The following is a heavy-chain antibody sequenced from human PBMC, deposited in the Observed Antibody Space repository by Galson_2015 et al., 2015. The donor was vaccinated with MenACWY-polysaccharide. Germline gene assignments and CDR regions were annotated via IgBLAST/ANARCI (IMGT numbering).Heavy chain of an antibody. Sequence: PALVKPTQTLTLTCTFYGFSLSTSGVSVSWIRQPPGKALEWLARIDWDDDDYYSTSLKTRLTISKDTSKNQVILTMTNMKPVDTATYYCALIPPAPSRQVPAYYYGMAVWGQGTTVTVSS. V-gene: IGHV2-70*11. J-gene: IGHJ6*02. CDR2: IDWDDDD. CDR1: GFSLSTSGVS. CDR3: ALIPPAPSRQVPAYYYGMAV.